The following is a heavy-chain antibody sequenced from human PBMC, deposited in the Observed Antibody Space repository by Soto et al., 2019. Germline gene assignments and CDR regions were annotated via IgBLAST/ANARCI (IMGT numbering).Heavy chain of an antibody. D-gene: IGHD6-19*01. CDR1: GFTFNDYG. V-gene: IGHV3-20*04. CDR3: GSDLYPSAWHTTGRDY. Sequence: EVLVEESGGGVVRPGGSLRLSCEASGFTFNDYGFSWVRQAPGKGLEWVAGINWNGGTTSYADSVKDRFTISRDNANKSLFLQRNSLRVEDTAFDFCGSDLYPSAWHTTGRDYWGRGTLVTVYS. CDR2: INWNGGTT. J-gene: IGHJ4*01.